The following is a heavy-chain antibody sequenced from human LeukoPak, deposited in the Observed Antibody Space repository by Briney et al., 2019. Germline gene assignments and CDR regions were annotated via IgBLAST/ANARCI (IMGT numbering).Heavy chain of an antibody. D-gene: IGHD6-19*01. CDR3: ARDLGVAVAGTGWEDY. CDR1: GFTFSSYS. V-gene: IGHV3-21*01. J-gene: IGHJ4*02. Sequence: GGSLGLSCAASGFTFSSYSMNWVRQAPGKGLEWVSSISSSSGYIYYADSVKGRFTISRDNAKNSLYLQMNSLRAEDTAVYYCARDLGVAVAGTGWEDYWGQGALVTVSS. CDR2: ISSSSGYI.